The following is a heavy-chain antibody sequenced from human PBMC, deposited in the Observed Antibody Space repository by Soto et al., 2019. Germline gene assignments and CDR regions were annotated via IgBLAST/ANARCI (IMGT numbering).Heavy chain of an antibody. D-gene: IGHD3-22*01. CDR2: IYYSGST. V-gene: IGHV4-61*01. CDR1: GGSVSSCSYY. J-gene: IGHJ4*02. CDR3: ARVDCSGGSCYSPYYYDSSGYYRLYFDY. Sequence: SETLSLTCTVSGGSVSSCSYYWSWIRQPPGKGLEWIGYIYYSGSTNYNPSLKSRVTISVDTSKNQFSLKLSSVTAADTAVYYCARVDCSGGSCYSPYYYDSSGYYRLYFDYWGQGTLVTVSS.